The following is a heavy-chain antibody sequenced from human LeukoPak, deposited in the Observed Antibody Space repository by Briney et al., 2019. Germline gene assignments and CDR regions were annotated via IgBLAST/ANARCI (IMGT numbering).Heavy chain of an antibody. J-gene: IGHJ4*02. CDR2: IWYDGRTK. Sequence: PGRSLRLSCAASGFTFSSFGLHWVRQGPGKGLEWVALIWYDGRTKFHADSVRGRFTISRDNSANTLYLQMSSLRVEDTAVYYCAREWGRIAVAGGPGYWGQGALVTVSS. CDR3: AREWGRIAVAGGPGY. D-gene: IGHD6-19*01. V-gene: IGHV3-33*01. CDR1: GFTFSSFG.